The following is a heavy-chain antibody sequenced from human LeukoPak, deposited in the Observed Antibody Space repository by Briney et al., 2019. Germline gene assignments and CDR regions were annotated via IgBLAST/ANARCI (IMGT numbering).Heavy chain of an antibody. Sequence: XSVTVSFTGSGYTFTSYYMHWVRQAPGQGIEWIGIINPSGGSTSYAQKFQGRVTMTRDMSTSTVYMELSSLRSEDTAVYYCARDWTGDGAFDIWGQGTMVTVSS. CDR2: INPSGGST. V-gene: IGHV1-46*01. CDR3: ARDWTGDGAFDI. CDR1: GYTFTSYY. D-gene: IGHD3/OR15-3a*01. J-gene: IGHJ3*02.